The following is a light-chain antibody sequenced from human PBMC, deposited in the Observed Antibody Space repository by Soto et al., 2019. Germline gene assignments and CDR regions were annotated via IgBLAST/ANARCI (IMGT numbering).Light chain of an antibody. CDR2: DVN. CDR1: SSDVGDYNY. Sequence: QSALTQPASVSGSPGQSITISCTGTSSDVGDYNYVSWYQQHPGKAPKLMVYDVNARPSGVSNRFSGSKSGNTASLTISGLQAEDEADYYCCSYRRNTWVFGGGTKLPS. CDR3: CSYRRNTWV. V-gene: IGLV2-14*01. J-gene: IGLJ3*02.